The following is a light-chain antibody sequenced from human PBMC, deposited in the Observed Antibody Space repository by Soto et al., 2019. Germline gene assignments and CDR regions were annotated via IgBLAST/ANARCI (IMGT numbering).Light chain of an antibody. CDR1: SSDVGGYNY. Sequence: QSVLTQSASVSGSPGQSITISCTGTSSDVGGYNYVSWSQQHPGKAPKLVIYEVSNRPSGVSNRFSGSKSGNTASLTISGLQAEDEADYYCFSFTRSSTWVFGGGTKLTVL. CDR3: FSFTRSSTWV. J-gene: IGLJ3*02. CDR2: EVS. V-gene: IGLV2-14*01.